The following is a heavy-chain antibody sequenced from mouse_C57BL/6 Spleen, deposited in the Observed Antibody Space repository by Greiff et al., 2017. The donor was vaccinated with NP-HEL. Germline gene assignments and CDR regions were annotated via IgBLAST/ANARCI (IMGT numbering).Heavy chain of an antibody. J-gene: IGHJ2*01. V-gene: IGHV14-2*01. CDR3: ARVGYYGSSWSY. CDR1: GFNIKDYY. Sequence: VQLKQSGAELVKPGASVKLSCTASGFNIKDYYMHWVKQRTEQGLEWIGRIDPEDGETKYAPKIQGKATITADTSSNTAYLQLSSLTSEDTAVYYCARVGYYGSSWSYWGQGTTLTVSS. D-gene: IGHD1-1*01. CDR2: IDPEDGET.